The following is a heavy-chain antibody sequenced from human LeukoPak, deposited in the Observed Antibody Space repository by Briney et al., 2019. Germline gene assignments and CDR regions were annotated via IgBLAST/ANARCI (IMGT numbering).Heavy chain of an antibody. D-gene: IGHD4-17*01. V-gene: IGHV3-74*01. CDR1: GFSFSTQR. CDR3: AKDDYGDYLSWFDP. CDR2: INIDERIT. J-gene: IGHJ5*02. Sequence: PGGSLRLSCAASGFSFSTQRMHWVRQAPGKGLVWVSYINIDERITGYADSVKGRFTISRDNSKNTLYLQMNSLRAEDTAVYYCAKDDYGDYLSWFDPWGQGTLVTVSS.